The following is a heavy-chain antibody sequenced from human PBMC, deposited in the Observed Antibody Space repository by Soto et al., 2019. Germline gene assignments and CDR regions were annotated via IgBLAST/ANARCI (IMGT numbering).Heavy chain of an antibody. J-gene: IGHJ6*02. Sequence: GGSLRLSCTTSGFTFSNFAMSWVRQAPGKGLEWVSGIIGSGGTTYYADSVKGRFTISRDKSKTTLYLQMNSLRAEDTAIYYCAKEGGYSFGPGNYYGMDVWGQGTTVTVSS. CDR2: IIGSGGTT. D-gene: IGHD5-18*01. V-gene: IGHV3-23*01. CDR3: AKEGGYSFGPGNYYGMDV. CDR1: GFTFSNFA.